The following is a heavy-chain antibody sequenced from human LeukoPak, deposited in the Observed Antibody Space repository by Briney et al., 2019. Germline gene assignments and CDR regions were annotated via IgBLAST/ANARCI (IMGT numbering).Heavy chain of an antibody. CDR2: ISYDGSNK. Sequence: PGRSLRLSCAASGFTISSYGMHWVRQAPGKGLEWVAVISYDGSNKYYADSVKGRFTISRDNSKNTLYLQMNSLRAEDTAVYYCAKDWGWQQLVPGNAIDIWGQGTMVTVSS. D-gene: IGHD6-13*01. CDR3: AKDWGWQQLVPGNAIDI. CDR1: GFTISSYG. J-gene: IGHJ3*02. V-gene: IGHV3-30*18.